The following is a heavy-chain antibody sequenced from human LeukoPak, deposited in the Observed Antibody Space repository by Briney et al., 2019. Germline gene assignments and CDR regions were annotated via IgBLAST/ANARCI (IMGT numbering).Heavy chain of an antibody. CDR2: VTAFNENT. V-gene: IGHV1-18*01. CDR1: GFALTTYN. CDR3: ARSPRIAALFYMDV. Sequence: ASVKVSCKASGFALTTYNIVWLRQAPGQGLEWVGWVTAFNENTHYSRKFQGRVTMTRDSSTSTAYMELRSLRSDDTAVYYCARSPRIAALFYMDVWGKGTTVTISS. J-gene: IGHJ6*03. D-gene: IGHD6-13*01.